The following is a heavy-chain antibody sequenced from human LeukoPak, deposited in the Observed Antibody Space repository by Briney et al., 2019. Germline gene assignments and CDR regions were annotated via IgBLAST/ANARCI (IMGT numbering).Heavy chain of an antibody. CDR1: GYTFTSYY. J-gene: IGHJ3*02. Sequence: ASVKVSCKASGYTFTSYYMHWVRQAPGQGLEWMGIINPRGGSTSYAQKFQGRVTMTRDTSTSTVYMELSSLRSEDTAVYCCARGYCGGDCYDAFDIWGQGTMVTVSS. D-gene: IGHD2-21*02. CDR2: INPRGGST. V-gene: IGHV1-46*01. CDR3: ARGYCGGDCYDAFDI.